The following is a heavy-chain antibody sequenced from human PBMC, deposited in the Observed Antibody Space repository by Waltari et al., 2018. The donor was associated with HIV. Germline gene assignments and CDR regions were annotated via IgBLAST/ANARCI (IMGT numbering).Heavy chain of an antibody. D-gene: IGHD1-1*01. CDR3: ARDPSGWNDHFDY. V-gene: IGHV4-4*07. CDR1: GGSISSYY. CDR2: IYTRGST. Sequence: QVQLQESGPGLVKPSETLSLTCTVSGGSISSYYWSWIRQPAGKGLEWIGRIYTRGSTNVNPALKSRVTMSVDTSKNQFSLKLSSVTAADTAVYYCARDPSGWNDHFDYWGQGTLVTVSS. J-gene: IGHJ4*02.